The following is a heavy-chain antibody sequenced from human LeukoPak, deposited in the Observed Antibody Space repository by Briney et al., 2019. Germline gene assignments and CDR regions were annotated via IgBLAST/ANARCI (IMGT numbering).Heavy chain of an antibody. CDR3: ARGLRRYYYDSSGYYYFDY. CDR1: GFTFSSYS. Sequence: PGGSLRLSCAASGFTFSSYSMNWVRQAPGKGLEWVSYISSSSSTIYYADSVKGRFTISRDNAKNSLYPQMNSLRAEDTAVYYCARGLRRYYYDSSGYYYFDYWGQGTLVTVSS. V-gene: IGHV3-48*01. D-gene: IGHD3-22*01. J-gene: IGHJ4*02. CDR2: ISSSSSTI.